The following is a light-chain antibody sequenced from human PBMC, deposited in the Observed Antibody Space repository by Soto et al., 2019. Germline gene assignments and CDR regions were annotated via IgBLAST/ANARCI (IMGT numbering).Light chain of an antibody. CDR3: KSYAGSNTYV. CDR2: EVV. V-gene: IGLV2-8*01. CDR1: KNDIGVYDF. J-gene: IGLJ1*01. Sequence: QSVLTEPPSAPGSPGKSVTISWTGTKNDIGVYDFVSWYQHHPGKAPRLIIYEVVQRPSGVSDRFSGSKSGNTASLTVSGLQAADEADYFCKSYAGSNTYVFGSGTKGTVL.